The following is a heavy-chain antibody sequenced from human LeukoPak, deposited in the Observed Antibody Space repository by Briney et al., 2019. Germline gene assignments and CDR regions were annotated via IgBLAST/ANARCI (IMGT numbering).Heavy chain of an antibody. V-gene: IGHV3-23*01. CDR1: GFTFTNYA. CDR3: CTSPSFGSSWYQFNY. D-gene: IGHD6-13*01. CDR2: IRSSGADT. Sequence: GGSLRLSCAASGFTFTNYAMSWVRQAPGKGLEWVSGIRSSGADTFYADSVKGRFTISRDNSQNTLYLQMNSLRAEDTAVYYCCTSPSFGSSWYQFNYWGQGALVIVSS. J-gene: IGHJ4*02.